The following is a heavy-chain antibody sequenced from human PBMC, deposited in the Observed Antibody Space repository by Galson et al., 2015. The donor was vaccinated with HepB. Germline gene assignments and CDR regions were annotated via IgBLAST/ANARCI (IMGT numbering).Heavy chain of an antibody. Sequence: ETLSLTCTVSGGSVSSGSYYWSWIRQPPGKGLEWIGYIYYSGSTNYNPSLKSRVTISVDTSKNQFSLKLSSVTAADTAVYYCASRWVVVPAAIARGYYGMDVWGQGTTVTVSS. D-gene: IGHD2-2*02. J-gene: IGHJ6*02. CDR3: ASRWVVVPAAIARGYYGMDV. CDR2: IYYSGST. V-gene: IGHV4-61*01. CDR1: GGSVSSGSYY.